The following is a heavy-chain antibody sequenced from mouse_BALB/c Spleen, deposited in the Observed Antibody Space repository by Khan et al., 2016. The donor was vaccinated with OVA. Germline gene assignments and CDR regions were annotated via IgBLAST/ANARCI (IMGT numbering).Heavy chain of an antibody. Sequence: EVQLQESGPELVKPGASVKMSCKASGYTFTSYVMHWVKQRPGQGLEWIGYINPYNDGTKYNEKFKGKATLTSDKSSSTSYMELSSLTSEDSAVYYCARSTYYGNTYAKDYWGQGTSVNVSS. J-gene: IGHJ4*01. D-gene: IGHD2-10*01. V-gene: IGHV1S136*01. CDR3: ARSTYYGNTYAKDY. CDR2: INPYNDGT. CDR1: GYTFTSYV.